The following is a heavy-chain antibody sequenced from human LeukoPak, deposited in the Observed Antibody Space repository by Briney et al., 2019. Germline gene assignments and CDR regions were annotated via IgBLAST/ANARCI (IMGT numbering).Heavy chain of an antibody. D-gene: IGHD6-13*01. CDR3: AKEGLRSAAGRSLYFDY. Sequence: GRSLRLSCAASGFTFSSYGMHWVREAPGKGLEWLPIIWDDGSNKYYADYVKGRFTISRDNSKNTLYLQMNSLRAEDTAVYYCAKEGLRSAAGRSLYFDYWGQGTLVTVSS. CDR1: GFTFSSYG. CDR2: IWDDGSNK. V-gene: IGHV3-33*06. J-gene: IGHJ4*02.